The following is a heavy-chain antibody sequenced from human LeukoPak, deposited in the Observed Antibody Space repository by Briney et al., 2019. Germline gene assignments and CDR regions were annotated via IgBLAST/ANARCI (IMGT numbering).Heavy chain of an antibody. V-gene: IGHV3-30*02. CDR2: IAHHGNNK. D-gene: IGHD2-8*02. CDR3: AKDGSWSCTD. J-gene: IGHJ4*02. CDR1: GFTFSSSA. Sequence: GGSLRLSCGASGFTFSSSAMHWVRQGPGKGLGWVAYIAHHGNNKYYADSVKGRFTISRDSSKGSLYLQMNSLRADDTAVYYCAKDGSWSCTDWGQGTLVRVSS.